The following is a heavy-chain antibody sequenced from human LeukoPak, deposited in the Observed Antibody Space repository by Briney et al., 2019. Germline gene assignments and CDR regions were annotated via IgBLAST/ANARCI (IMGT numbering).Heavy chain of an antibody. Sequence: SETLSLTCTVSGYSISSGYYWGWIRQPPGKGLEWIGSIYHSGSTYYNPSLKSRVTISVDTSKNQFSLKLSSVTAADTAVYYCARAGLRGYSYTFDYWGQGTLVTVSS. D-gene: IGHD5-18*01. CDR1: GYSISSGYY. CDR3: ARAGLRGYSYTFDY. V-gene: IGHV4-38-2*02. CDR2: IYHSGST. J-gene: IGHJ4*02.